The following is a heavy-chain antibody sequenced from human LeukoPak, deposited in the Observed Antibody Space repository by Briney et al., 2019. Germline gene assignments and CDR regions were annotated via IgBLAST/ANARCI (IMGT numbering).Heavy chain of an antibody. Sequence: SQTLSLTCAISGDSVSSNSAAWNWIRQSPSRGLEWLGRTYYRSKWYNDYAVSVKSRITINPDTSKNQFSLQLNSVTPEDTAVYCCARERMGYCSSTSCDYYYYYMDVWGKGTTVTVSS. CDR1: GDSVSSNSAA. D-gene: IGHD2-2*01. CDR2: TYYRSKWYN. J-gene: IGHJ6*03. V-gene: IGHV6-1*01. CDR3: ARERMGYCSSTSCDYYYYYMDV.